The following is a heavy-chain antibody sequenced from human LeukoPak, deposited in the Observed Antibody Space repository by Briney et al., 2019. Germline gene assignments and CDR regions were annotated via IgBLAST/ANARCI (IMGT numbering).Heavy chain of an antibody. Sequence: ASVKVSCKASGYTFTGYYMHWVRQAPGQGLEWMGWINPNSGGTNYARKFQCRVTMTRDTSISTAYMELSRLRSDDTAVYYCASEPYYYDSSGYYNDYWGQGTLVTVSS. CDR3: ASEPYYYDSSGYYNDY. CDR1: GYTFTGYY. D-gene: IGHD3-22*01. J-gene: IGHJ4*02. V-gene: IGHV1-2*02. CDR2: INPNSGGT.